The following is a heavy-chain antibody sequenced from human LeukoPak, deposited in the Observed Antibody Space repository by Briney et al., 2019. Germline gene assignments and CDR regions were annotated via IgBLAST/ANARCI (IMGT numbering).Heavy chain of an antibody. CDR1: GYTFTSYD. Sequence: ASVKVSCKASGYTFTSYDINWVRQATGQGLEWMGWMNPNSGNTGYAQKFQGRVTMTRNTSISTAYMELSSLRSEDTAAYYCARGPLYYYDSSGPFYFDYWGQGTLVAVSS. CDR2: MNPNSGNT. V-gene: IGHV1-8*01. CDR3: ARGPLYYYDSSGPFYFDY. J-gene: IGHJ4*02. D-gene: IGHD3-22*01.